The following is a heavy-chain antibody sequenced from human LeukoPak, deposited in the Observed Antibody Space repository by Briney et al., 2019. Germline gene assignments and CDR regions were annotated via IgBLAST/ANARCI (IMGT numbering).Heavy chain of an antibody. J-gene: IGHJ4*02. Sequence: ASLKLSCKASGYIFTAYYMHSVRQSPGQGLEWMGWINRNSGGTNYAQKFQGRVTMTRDTSNSTAYMELSRLRSDDTAVYYCARDLNSEQWLNFDYWGQGTLVTVSS. V-gene: IGHV1-2*02. CDR3: ARDLNSEQWLNFDY. CDR1: GYIFTAYY. CDR2: INRNSGGT. D-gene: IGHD6-19*01.